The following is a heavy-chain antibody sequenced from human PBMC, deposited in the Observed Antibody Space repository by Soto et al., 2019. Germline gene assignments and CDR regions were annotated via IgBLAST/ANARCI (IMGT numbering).Heavy chain of an antibody. D-gene: IGHD6-19*01. V-gene: IGHV3-15*07. Sequence: EVQLVESGGGLVKPGGSLRLSCAASGFTFSNVWMNWVRQAPGKGLGWVGRIKSKTDGGTTDYAAPVKGRFTISRDDSTNTLYLQMNSLKTEDTAVYYCTPLALKYSSGWYEFSDWGQGTLVTVSS. CDR1: GFTFSNVW. CDR3: TPLALKYSSGWYEFSD. CDR2: IKSKTDGGTT. J-gene: IGHJ4*02.